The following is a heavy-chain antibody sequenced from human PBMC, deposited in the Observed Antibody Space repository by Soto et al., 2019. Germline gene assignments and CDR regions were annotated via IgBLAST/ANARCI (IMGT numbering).Heavy chain of an antibody. V-gene: IGHV1-24*01. D-gene: IGHD6-19*01. CDR2: FDPEDGET. CDR1: GYTLTELS. J-gene: IGHJ6*02. CDR3: ARVRSVRAVAGYYYYGMDV. Sequence: ASVKVSCKVSGYTLTELSMHWVRQAPGKGLEWMGGFDPEDGETIYAQKFQGRVTMTEDTSTDTAYMELSSLRSEDTAVYYCARVRSVRAVAGYYYYGMDVWGQGTTVTVSS.